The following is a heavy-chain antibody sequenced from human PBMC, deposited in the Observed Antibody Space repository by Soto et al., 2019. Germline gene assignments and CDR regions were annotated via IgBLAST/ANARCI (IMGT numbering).Heavy chain of an antibody. CDR3: SRDSIYCSSTSCYADYYYYMDV. V-gene: IGHV3-21*01. Sequence: GGSLRLSCAASGFTVSSKYMSWVRQAPGKRLEWVSSISSSSSYIYYADSVKGRFTISRDNAKNSLYLQMNSLRAEDTAVYYCSRDSIYCSSTSCYADYYYYMDVRGKGTTVTVSS. CDR1: GFTVSSKY. CDR2: ISSSSSYI. J-gene: IGHJ6*03. D-gene: IGHD2-2*01.